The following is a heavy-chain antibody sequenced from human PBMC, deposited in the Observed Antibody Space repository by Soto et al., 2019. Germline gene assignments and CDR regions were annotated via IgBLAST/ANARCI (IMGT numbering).Heavy chain of an antibody. V-gene: IGHV4-39*01. D-gene: IGHD6-13*01. Sequence: QLQLQESGPGLVKPSETLSLTCTVSGGSISSSSYYWGWIRQPPGKGLEWIGSIYYSGSTYYNPSLKSRVTISVDTSKNQFSLKLSSVTAAVTAVYYCARQAGPLPRDAFDIWGQGTMVTVSS. CDR1: GGSISSSSYY. CDR3: ARQAGPLPRDAFDI. J-gene: IGHJ3*02. CDR2: IYYSGST.